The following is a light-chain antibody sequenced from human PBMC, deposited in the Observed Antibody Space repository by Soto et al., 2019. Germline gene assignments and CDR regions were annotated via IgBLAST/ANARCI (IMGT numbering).Light chain of an antibody. V-gene: IGKV1-9*01. J-gene: IGKJ3*01. Sequence: DIQLTQSPSFLSASVGDRVTITCRAGQGISNYLAWYHQKPGKAPKVLIHGASTLQSGVPSRFSGSGSGTEFTLTISSLQPEDSATYYCQQLESFPFTFGPGTKVDIK. CDR3: QQLESFPFT. CDR2: GAS. CDR1: QGISNY.